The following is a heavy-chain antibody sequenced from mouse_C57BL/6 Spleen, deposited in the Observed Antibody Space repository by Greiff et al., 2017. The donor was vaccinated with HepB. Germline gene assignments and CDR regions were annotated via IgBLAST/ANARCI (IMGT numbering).Heavy chain of an antibody. CDR1: GYTFTDYY. D-gene: IGHD2-3*01. V-gene: IGHV1-26*01. J-gene: IGHJ2*01. CDR3: ARRMGYYDGFDY. Sequence: EVQLQQSGPELVKPGASVKISCKASGYTFTDYYMNWVKQSHGKSLEWIGDINPNNGGTSYNQKFKGKATLTVDKSSSTAYMELRSLTSEDSAVYDCARRMGYYDGFDYWGQGTTLTVSS. CDR2: INPNNGGT.